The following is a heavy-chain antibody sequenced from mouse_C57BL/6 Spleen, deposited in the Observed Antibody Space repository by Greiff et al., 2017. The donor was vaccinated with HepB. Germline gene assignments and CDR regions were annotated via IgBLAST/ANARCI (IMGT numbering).Heavy chain of an antibody. V-gene: IGHV5-16*01. CDR1: GFTFSDYY. CDR3: ARGGGGWYFDV. Sequence: EVKLMESEGGLVQPGSSMKLSCTASGFTFSDYYMAWVRQVPEKGLEWVANINYDGSSTYYLDSLKSRFIISRDNAKNILYLQMSSLKSEDTATYYCARGGGGWYFDVWGTGTTVTVSS. J-gene: IGHJ1*03. CDR2: INYDGSST.